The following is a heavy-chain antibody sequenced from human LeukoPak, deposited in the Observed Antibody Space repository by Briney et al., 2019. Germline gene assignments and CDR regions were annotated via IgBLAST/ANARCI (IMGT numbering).Heavy chain of an antibody. J-gene: IGHJ6*02. Sequence: SVKVSCKASGGTFSSYAISWVRQAPGQGLEWMGGIIPIFGTANYAQKFQGRVTITADESTSTAYMELSSLRSEDTAVYYCARYDGDGYNHYYYGMDVWGQGTTVTVSS. D-gene: IGHD5-24*01. CDR3: ARYDGDGYNHYYYGMDV. CDR1: GGTFSSYA. CDR2: IIPIFGTA. V-gene: IGHV1-69*13.